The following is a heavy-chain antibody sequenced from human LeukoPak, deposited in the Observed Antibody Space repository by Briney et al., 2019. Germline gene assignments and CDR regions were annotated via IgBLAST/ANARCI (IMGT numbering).Heavy chain of an antibody. CDR1: GYTFTGNF. CDR3: ARVNYYDSNGQRHCVY. CDR2: INPDNGGT. Sequence: ASVKVSCKASGYTFTGNFIHWVRQAPGRGLEWMGWINPDNGGTNKAQKFQGRVTMTRDTSISTAYMELSGLRDDDTAVYYCARVNYYDSNGQRHCVYWGQGTLVTVSS. V-gene: IGHV1-2*02. J-gene: IGHJ4*02. D-gene: IGHD3-22*01.